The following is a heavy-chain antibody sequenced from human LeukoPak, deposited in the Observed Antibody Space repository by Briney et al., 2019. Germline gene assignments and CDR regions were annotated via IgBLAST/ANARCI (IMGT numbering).Heavy chain of an antibody. CDR2: ISWNSGSI. V-gene: IGHV3-9*01. CDR1: GFTFSSYA. CDR3: AKDSLSYYDILTTNYYGMDV. J-gene: IGHJ6*02. Sequence: GGSLRLSCAASGFTFSSYAMHWVRQAPGKGLEWVSGISWNSGSIGYADSVKGRFTISRDNAKNSPYLQMNSLRAEDTALYYCAKDSLSYYDILTTNYYGMDVWGQGTTVTVSS. D-gene: IGHD3-9*01.